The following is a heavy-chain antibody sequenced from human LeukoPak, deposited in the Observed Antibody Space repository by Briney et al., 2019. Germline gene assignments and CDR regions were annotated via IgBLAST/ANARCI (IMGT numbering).Heavy chain of an antibody. D-gene: IGHD5-12*01. Sequence: ASVKVSCKASGGTFSSYAISWVRQAPGQGLEWMGGIIPIFGTANYAQKFQGRVTITADESTSTAYMEPSSLRSEDTAVYYCARGFGPYSGYDLVARAFDYWGQGTLVTVSS. CDR1: GGTFSSYA. V-gene: IGHV1-69*01. J-gene: IGHJ4*02. CDR2: IIPIFGTA. CDR3: ARGFGPYSGYDLVARAFDY.